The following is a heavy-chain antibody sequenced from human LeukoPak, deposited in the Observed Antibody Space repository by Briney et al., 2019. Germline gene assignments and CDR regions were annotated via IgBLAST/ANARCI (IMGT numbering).Heavy chain of an antibody. CDR2: IHDSGST. CDR1: GDSISSGGYS. J-gene: IGHJ5*02. CDR3: ARVVAAAGNNWFDP. D-gene: IGHD6-13*01. V-gene: IGHV4-30-4*07. Sequence: PSETLSLTCAVSGDSISSGGYSWSWIRQTPGKGLEWIAYIHDSGSTYNNPSLKTRLSISIDTSKNQFSLKLNSVSAADTAVYYCARVVAAAGNNWFDPWGQGTLVTVSS.